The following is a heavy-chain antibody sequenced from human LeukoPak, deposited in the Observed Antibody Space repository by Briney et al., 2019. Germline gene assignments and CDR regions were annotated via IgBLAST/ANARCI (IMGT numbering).Heavy chain of an antibody. CDR3: AGGRGGDYCSGGSCYPNFDY. V-gene: IGHV4-59*11. D-gene: IGHD2-15*01. CDR1: GGSISSHY. CDR2: IYYSGST. Sequence: PSETLSLTCTVSGGSISSHYWSWIRQPPGKGLEWIGYIYYSGSTNYNPSLKSRVTKSVDTSKNQFSLKLSSVTAADTAVYYCAGGRGGDYCSGGSCYPNFDYWGQGTLVTVSS. J-gene: IGHJ4*02.